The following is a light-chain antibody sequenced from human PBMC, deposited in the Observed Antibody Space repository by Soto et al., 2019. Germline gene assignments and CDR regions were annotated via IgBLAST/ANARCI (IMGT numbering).Light chain of an antibody. V-gene: IGLV2-8*01. Sequence: QSALTQPPSASGSPGQSVTISCTGTSSDVGGYNYVSWYQQHPGKAPKIMIYEVIKRPSGVPDRFSGSKSGNTASLTVSGLQAEDEADYYCSSYAGNNNLVFGGGTKLTVL. J-gene: IGLJ3*02. CDR2: EVI. CDR3: SSYAGNNNLV. CDR1: SSDVGGYNY.